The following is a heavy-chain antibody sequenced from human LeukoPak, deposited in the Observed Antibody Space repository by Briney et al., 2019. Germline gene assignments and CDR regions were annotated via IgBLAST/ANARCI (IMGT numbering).Heavy chain of an antibody. CDR2: INHSGST. V-gene: IGHV4-34*01. Sequence: KPSETLSLTCTVSGGSISGYYWSWIRQPPGKGLEWIREINHSGSTNYNPSLKSRVTISVDTSKNQFSLKLSSVTAADTAVYYCARGRGYSYGYYFDYWGQGTLVTVSS. D-gene: IGHD5-18*01. J-gene: IGHJ4*02. CDR1: GGSISGYY. CDR3: ARGRGYSYGYYFDY.